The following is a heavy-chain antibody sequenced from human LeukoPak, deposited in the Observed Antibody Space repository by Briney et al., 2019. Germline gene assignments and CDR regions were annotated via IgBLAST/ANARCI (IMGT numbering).Heavy chain of an antibody. CDR2: ISYDGTDK. Sequence: GGSLRLSCAASGFTFSGYAMSWVRQAPGKGLEWVAVISYDGTDKYYTDSVKGRFTISRDRSTNTVSLEMNSLRPEDTAVYYCAKSLSGWWTPGLDYLGQETLVTVSS. V-gene: IGHV3-30*18. CDR1: GFTFSGYA. CDR3: AKSLSGWWTPGLDY. J-gene: IGHJ4*02. D-gene: IGHD6-13*01.